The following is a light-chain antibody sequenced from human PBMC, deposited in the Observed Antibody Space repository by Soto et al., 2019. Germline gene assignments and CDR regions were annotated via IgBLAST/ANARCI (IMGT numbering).Light chain of an antibody. Sequence: QSALTQPRSVSGSPGQSVTISCTGTSNDVGGHSHVSWYQQHPGKAPKVMIYDVTKRPSGVPDRFSGSKSGNTASLTISGLQAEDEAEYHCCSYADTNTLIFGGGTKL. CDR2: DVT. J-gene: IGLJ2*01. CDR1: SNDVGGHSH. V-gene: IGLV2-11*01. CDR3: CSYADTNTLI.